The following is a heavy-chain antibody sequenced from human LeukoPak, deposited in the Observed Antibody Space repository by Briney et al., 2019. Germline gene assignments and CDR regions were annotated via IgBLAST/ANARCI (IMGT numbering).Heavy chain of an antibody. V-gene: IGHV3-9*01. CDR2: ISWNSGSI. Sequence: KPGGSLRLSCAASGFTFDDYAMHWVRQAPGKGLEWVSGISWNSGSIGYADSVKGRFTISRDNAKNSLYLQMNSLRAEDTALYYCAKEFSRYDFWSGYDYYFDYWGQGTLVTVSS. J-gene: IGHJ4*02. CDR3: AKEFSRYDFWSGYDYYFDY. CDR1: GFTFDDYA. D-gene: IGHD3-3*01.